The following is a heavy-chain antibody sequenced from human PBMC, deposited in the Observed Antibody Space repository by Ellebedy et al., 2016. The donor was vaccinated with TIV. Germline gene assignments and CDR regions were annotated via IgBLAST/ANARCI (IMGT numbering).Heavy chain of an antibody. D-gene: IGHD2-21*01. CDR1: GFTFSSLW. J-gene: IGHJ4*02. CDR2: IKQDGSEK. CDR3: ARDSGVIAFDY. V-gene: IGHV3-7*03. Sequence: GESLKISXAASGFTFSSLWMSWVRQVPGKGLEWVANIKQDGSEKYYVDSVKGRFTISRDNAKDSLYLQMNSLRAEDTAMYYCARDSGVIAFDYWGQGTLVTVSS.